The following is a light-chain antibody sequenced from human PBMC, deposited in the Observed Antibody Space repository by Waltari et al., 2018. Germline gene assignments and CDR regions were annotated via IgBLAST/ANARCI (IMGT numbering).Light chain of an antibody. CDR2: RAS. CDR1: QSIGSS. V-gene: IGKV3-15*01. J-gene: IGKJ1*01. Sequence: ETVVTQSPATLSVSPGERATLSCTTSQSIGSSLAWYQQKPGQDPRLLIYRASTRATGIPARFSGSGSETEFTLTISSLQSEDFAVYYCQQYNNWPPGTFGQGTKVEI. CDR3: QQYNNWPPGT.